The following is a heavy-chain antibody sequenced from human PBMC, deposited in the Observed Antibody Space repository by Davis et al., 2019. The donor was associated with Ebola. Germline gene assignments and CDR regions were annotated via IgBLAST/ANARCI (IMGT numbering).Heavy chain of an antibody. V-gene: IGHV6-1*01. J-gene: IGHJ4*02. CDR1: GASVSSTSAA. CDR2: TYYRSKWFV. Sequence: MPSETLSLTCAISGASVSSTSAACNWIRQSPSRGLEWVGRTYYRSKWFVDYAVSVKSRITINPDTSKNQFSLQLTSVTPEDTAVYYCARDPPYDQGYDFWGQGTLVTVSS. CDR3: ARDPPYDQGYDF. D-gene: IGHD3-16*01.